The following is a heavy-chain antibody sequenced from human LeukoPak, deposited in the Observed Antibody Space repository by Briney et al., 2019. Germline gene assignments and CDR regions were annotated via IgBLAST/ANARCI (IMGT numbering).Heavy chain of an antibody. J-gene: IGHJ3*02. CDR2: IKQDGSEK. Sequence: GGSLRLSCAASGFTFSSYWMSWVRQAPGKGLGWVANIKQDGSEKYYVDSVKGRFTISRDNAKNSLYLQMNSLRAEDTAVYYCARGSFFGYGNLDAFDIWGQGTMVTVSS. CDR3: ARGSFFGYGNLDAFDI. D-gene: IGHD5-12*01. CDR1: GFTFSSYW. V-gene: IGHV3-7*01.